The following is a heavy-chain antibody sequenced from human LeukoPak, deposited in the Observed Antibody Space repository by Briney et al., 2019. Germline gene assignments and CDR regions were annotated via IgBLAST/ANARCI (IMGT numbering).Heavy chain of an antibody. CDR1: NGLLSSYH. Sequence: SDPLSLTCTLSNGLLSSYHESWIRQPPGKAREWICYIYYSGSDNYNPALKSRVTISVDKTKRQLSLKLRSVTAADTAVEYCARGRRVDAAMLSDWGQGTLVTVSS. CDR2: IYYSGSD. D-gene: IGHD3-16*01. J-gene: IGHJ4*02. CDR3: ARGRRVDAAMLSD. V-gene: IGHV4-59*07.